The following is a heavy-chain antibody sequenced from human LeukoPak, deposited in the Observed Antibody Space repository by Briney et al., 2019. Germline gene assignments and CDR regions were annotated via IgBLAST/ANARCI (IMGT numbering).Heavy chain of an antibody. CDR2: ISWNGGSI. V-gene: IGHV3-9*01. CDR3: AKDMTYDFWSGYFGS. D-gene: IGHD3-3*01. J-gene: IGHJ4*02. CDR1: GFTFDDYA. Sequence: GGSLRLSCAASGFTFDDYAMHWVRQAPGKGLEWVSGISWNGGSIGYADSVKGRFTISRDNAKISLYLQMNSLSAEDTALYYCAKDMTYDFWSGYFGSWGQGTLVTVSS.